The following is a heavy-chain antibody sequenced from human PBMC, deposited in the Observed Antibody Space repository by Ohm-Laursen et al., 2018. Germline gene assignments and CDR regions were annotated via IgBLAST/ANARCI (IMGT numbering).Heavy chain of an antibody. CDR1: GFTVSRNY. J-gene: IGHJ6*02. CDR3: ARGGRRGSSWYRNYGMDV. V-gene: IGHV3-66*01. D-gene: IGHD6-13*01. Sequence: SLRLSCAASGFTVSRNYMTWVRQAPGKGLEWVSVIYNDDSAYYADSVKGRFTISRDNSKNTLYLQMNSLRAEDTAVYYCARGGRRGSSWYRNYGMDVWGQGTTVTVSS. CDR2: IYNDDSA.